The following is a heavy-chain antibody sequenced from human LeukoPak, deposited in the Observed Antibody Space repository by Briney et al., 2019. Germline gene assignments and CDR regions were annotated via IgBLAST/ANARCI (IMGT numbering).Heavy chain of an antibody. CDR1: GFTFNYYN. J-gene: IGHJ4*02. V-gene: IGHV3-21*04. D-gene: IGHD3-22*01. CDR2: ITSSGAYI. CDR3: ARDDIPYYDSSGYYYVLKD. Sequence: GGSLRLSCAASGFTFNYYNMNWVRQAPGKALEWVSSITSSGAYIFYADSVRGRFTISRDNAKDSLYLQMNSLGPEDTAVYYCARDDIPYYDSSGYYYVLKDWGQGTLVTVSS.